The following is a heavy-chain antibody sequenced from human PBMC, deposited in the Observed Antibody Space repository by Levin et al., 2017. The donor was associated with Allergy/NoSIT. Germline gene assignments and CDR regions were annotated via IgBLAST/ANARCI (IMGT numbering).Heavy chain of an antibody. Sequence: QTGGSLRLSCAASGFTFSSYAMSWVRQAPGKGLEWVSAISGSGGSTYYADSVKGRFTISRDNSKNTLYLQMNSLRAEDTAVYYCAKKGVITMVQGVMGYYYYMDVWGKGTTVTVSS. J-gene: IGHJ6*03. D-gene: IGHD3-10*01. CDR2: ISGSGGST. CDR3: AKKGVITMVQGVMGYYYYMDV. V-gene: IGHV3-23*01. CDR1: GFTFSSYA.